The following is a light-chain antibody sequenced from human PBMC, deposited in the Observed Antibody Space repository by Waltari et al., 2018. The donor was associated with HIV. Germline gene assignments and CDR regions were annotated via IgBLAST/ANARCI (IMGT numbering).Light chain of an antibody. CDR3: QVWDSSGDHPL. CDR2: DDS. CDR1: NIASKS. Sequence: RITCGGNNIASKSVHWYQHKPGQAPVLVISDDSDRPSGIPERFSGSNSGNTATLTISRVEAGDEADYYCQVWDSSGDHPLFGGGTKLTVL. J-gene: IGLJ2*01. V-gene: IGLV3-21*02.